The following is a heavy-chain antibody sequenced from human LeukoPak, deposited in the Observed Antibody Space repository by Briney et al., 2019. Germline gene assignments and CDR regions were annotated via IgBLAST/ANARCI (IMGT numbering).Heavy chain of an antibody. D-gene: IGHD3-10*01. Sequence: PSETLSLTCAVYGGSFSGYYWSWTRQPPGKGLEWIGEINHSGSTNYNPSLKSRVTISVDTSKNQFSLKLSSVTAADTAVYYCARGPQDYYGSGSYDYWGQGTLVTVSS. CDR1: GGSFSGYY. J-gene: IGHJ4*02. V-gene: IGHV4-34*01. CDR2: INHSGST. CDR3: ARGPQDYYGSGSYDY.